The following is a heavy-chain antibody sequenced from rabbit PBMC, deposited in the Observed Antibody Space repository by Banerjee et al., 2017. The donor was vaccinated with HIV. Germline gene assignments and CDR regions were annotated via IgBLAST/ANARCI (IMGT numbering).Heavy chain of an antibody. CDR2: IYAGSSGST. J-gene: IGHJ4*01. CDR3: ARDGYYILGYAGNATDFNL. V-gene: IGHV1S40*01. CDR1: GLDFSSGYW. Sequence: QSLEESGGDLVKPGASLTLTCTASGLDFSSGYWICWVRQAPGKGLEWIACIYAGSSGSTHYASWAKGRFTISKTSSTTVTLQMTSLTAADTATYFCARDGYYILGYAGNATDFNLWGPGTLVTVS. D-gene: IGHD6-1*01.